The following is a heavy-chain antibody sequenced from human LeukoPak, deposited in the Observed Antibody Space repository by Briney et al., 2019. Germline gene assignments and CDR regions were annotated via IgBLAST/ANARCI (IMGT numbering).Heavy chain of an antibody. V-gene: IGHV4-59*01. CDR3: ASHMYSSSPFFDY. CDR1: GGSISSYY. J-gene: IGHJ4*02. CDR2: IYYSGST. D-gene: IGHD6-6*01. Sequence: SETLSLTCTVSGGSISSYYWSWIRQPPGKGLEWIGYIYYSGSTNYNPSLKSRATISVDTSKNQFSLKLSSVTAADTAVYYCASHMYSSSPFFDYWGQGALVTVSS.